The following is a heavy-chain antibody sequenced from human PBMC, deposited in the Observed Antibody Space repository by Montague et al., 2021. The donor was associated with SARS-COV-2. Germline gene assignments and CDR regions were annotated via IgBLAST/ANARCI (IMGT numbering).Heavy chain of an antibody. D-gene: IGHD3-16*01. CDR2: MKSSGST. J-gene: IGHJ4*02. CDR1: GASINGHH. Sequence: SETLSFTCTVSGASINGHHWSWIRQPPGKGLEWIGYMKSSGSTNYKPSLKSRVTISVDTSKKQVSLKMISVTAADTAVYYCARDLGDRDGGFDYWGQGTLVTVPS. V-gene: IGHV4-59*11. CDR3: ARDLGDRDGGFDY.